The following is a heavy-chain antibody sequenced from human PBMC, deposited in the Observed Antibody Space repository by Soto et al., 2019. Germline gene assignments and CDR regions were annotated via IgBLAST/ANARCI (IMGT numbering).Heavy chain of an antibody. V-gene: IGHV3-30*18. J-gene: IGHJ6*02. CDR2: ILYDGSNK. CDR1: GFTFSNYG. D-gene: IGHD1-1*01. CDR3: AKSRDAYNFYFYYGMDV. Sequence: QVQLVESGGGVVQPGMSLRLSCAASGFTFSNYGMHWVRQTPGKGLEWVALILYDGSNKYYADSVKGRFTISRDNSKNTLYLQVSSLRAEDTAVYYCAKSRDAYNFYFYYGMDVWGQGTSVTVSS.